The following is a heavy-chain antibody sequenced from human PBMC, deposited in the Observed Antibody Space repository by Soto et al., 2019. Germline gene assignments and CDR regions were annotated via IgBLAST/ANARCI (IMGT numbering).Heavy chain of an antibody. CDR3: ATYRFGSGWDSQDHVFDI. J-gene: IGHJ3*02. CDR2: ISVYNGKT. D-gene: IGHD6-19*01. CDR1: GYTFNSYG. V-gene: IGHV1-18*01. Sequence: QIQLVQSGAEVKKPGASVKVSCKASGYTFNSYGISWVRQAPGQGLEWMGWISVYNGKTNYAQMLQGRVTMTRDTSTSTAYMELRTLSSEDTAVYYCATYRFGSGWDSQDHVFDIWGQGTMVTVFS.